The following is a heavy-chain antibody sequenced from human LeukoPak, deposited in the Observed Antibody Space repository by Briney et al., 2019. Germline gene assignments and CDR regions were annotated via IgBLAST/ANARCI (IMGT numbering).Heavy chain of an antibody. V-gene: IGHV3-7*01. CDR2: IKQDGSEK. J-gene: IGHJ4*02. CDR3: ARFYYYDSSGYYYPFDY. CDR1: GFTFSSYW. Sequence: GGSLRLSCAASGFTFSSYWMSWVRQAPGKGLGWVANIKQDGSEKYDVDSVKGRFTISRDNAKNSLYLQMNSLRDEDTAVYYCARFYYYDSSGYYYPFDYWGQGTLVTVSS. D-gene: IGHD3-22*01.